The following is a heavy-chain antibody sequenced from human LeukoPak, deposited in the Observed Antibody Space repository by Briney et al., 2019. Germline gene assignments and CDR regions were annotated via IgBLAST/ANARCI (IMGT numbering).Heavy chain of an antibody. CDR3: ARGWSSNWGPRSDYYYGMDV. CDR1: GGTFSSYA. V-gene: IGHV1-69*04. Sequence: SVKVSCKASGGTFSSYAISWVRQAPGQGLEWIGRIIPILGIANYAQKFQGRVTITADKSTSTAYMELSSLRSEDTAVYYCARGWSSNWGPRSDYYYGMDVWGQGTTVTVSS. CDR2: IIPILGIA. D-gene: IGHD7-27*01. J-gene: IGHJ6*02.